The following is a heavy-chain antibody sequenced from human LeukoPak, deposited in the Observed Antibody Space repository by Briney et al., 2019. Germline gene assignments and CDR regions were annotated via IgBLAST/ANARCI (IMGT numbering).Heavy chain of an antibody. J-gene: IGHJ4*02. V-gene: IGHV4-34*01. Sequence: KPSETLSPTCAVYGGSFSGYYWSWIRQPPGKGLEWIGEINHSGSTNYNPSLKSRVTISVDTSKNQFSLKLSSVTAADTAVYYCARGRRYCSSTSCYWYYFDYWGQGTLVTVSS. CDR2: INHSGST. CDR1: GGSFSGYY. D-gene: IGHD2-2*01. CDR3: ARGRRYCSSTSCYWYYFDY.